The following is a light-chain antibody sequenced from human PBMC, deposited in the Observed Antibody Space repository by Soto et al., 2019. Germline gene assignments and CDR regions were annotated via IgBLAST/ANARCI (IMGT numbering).Light chain of an antibody. CDR1: QSVSVD. V-gene: IGKV3-15*01. CDR3: QQYNDWWT. Sequence: EIVMTQSPATLSVSPGERVTLSCRASQSVSVDLAWYQQRPGQAPRLLIYGASTRATGIPVRFSGSGSGTEFSLTISSLQSEDFAVYYCQQYNDWWTFGQGTKVDI. J-gene: IGKJ1*01. CDR2: GAS.